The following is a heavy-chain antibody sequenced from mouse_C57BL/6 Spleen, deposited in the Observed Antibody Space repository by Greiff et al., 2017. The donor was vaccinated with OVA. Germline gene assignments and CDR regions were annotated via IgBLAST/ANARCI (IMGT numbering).Heavy chain of an antibody. V-gene: IGHV1-52*01. CDR2: IDPSDSET. Sequence: QVQLKQPGAELVRPGSSVKLSCKASGYTFTSYWMHWVKQRPIQGLEWIGNIDPSDSETHYNQKFKDKATLTVDKSSSTAYMQLSSLTSEDSAVYYCAREDSSGPGFAYWGQGTLVTVSA. CDR1: GYTFTSYW. CDR3: AREDSSGPGFAY. J-gene: IGHJ3*01. D-gene: IGHD3-2*02.